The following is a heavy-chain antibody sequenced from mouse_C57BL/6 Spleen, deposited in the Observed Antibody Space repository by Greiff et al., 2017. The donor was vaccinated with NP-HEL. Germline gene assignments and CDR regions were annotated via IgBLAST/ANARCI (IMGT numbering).Heavy chain of an antibody. CDR2: INPSNGGT. J-gene: IGHJ4*01. D-gene: IGHD4-1*01. CDR1: GYTFTSYW. CDR3: ARTGLTGTSYYYAMDY. Sequence: QVQLQQPGTELVKPGASVKLSCKASGYTFTSYWMHWVKQRPGQGLEWIGNINPSNGGTNYNEKFKSKATLTVDKSSSTAYMQLSSLTSEDSAVYYCARTGLTGTSYYYAMDYWGQGTSVTVSS. V-gene: IGHV1-53*01.